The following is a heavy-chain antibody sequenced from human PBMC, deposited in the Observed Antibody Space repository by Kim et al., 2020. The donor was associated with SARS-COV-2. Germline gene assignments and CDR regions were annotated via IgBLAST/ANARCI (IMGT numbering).Heavy chain of an antibody. D-gene: IGHD6-19*01. J-gene: IGHJ2*01. V-gene: IGHV4-59*01. Sequence: KSRVTISVDTSKNQFSLKLSSVTAADTAVYYCARVVEDSSGWYTDWYFDLWGRGTLVTVSS. CDR3: ARVVEDSSGWYTDWYFDL.